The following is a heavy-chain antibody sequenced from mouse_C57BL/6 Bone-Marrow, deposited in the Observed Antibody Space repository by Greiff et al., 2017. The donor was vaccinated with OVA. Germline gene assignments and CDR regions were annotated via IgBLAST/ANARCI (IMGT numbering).Heavy chain of an antibody. D-gene: IGHD1-1*01. CDR1: GYSFTGYY. CDR2: INPSTGGT. CDR3: ARSGGSRRYYFDY. J-gene: IGHJ2*01. Sequence: VQLQQSGPELVKPGASVKISCKASGYSFTGYYMNWVKQSPEKSLEWIGEINPSTGGTTYNQKFKAKATLTVDKSSSTAYMQLKSLTSEDSAVYYCARSGGSRRYYFDYWGQGTTLTVSS. V-gene: IGHV1-42*01.